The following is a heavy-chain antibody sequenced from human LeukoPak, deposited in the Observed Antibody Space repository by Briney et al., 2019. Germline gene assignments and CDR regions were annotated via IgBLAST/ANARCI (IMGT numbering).Heavy chain of an antibody. CDR3: ARDGRLGYYYYYMDV. CDR2: ISAYNGNT. CDR1: GYTFTSYG. D-gene: IGHD6-25*01. V-gene: IGHV1-18*01. J-gene: IGHJ6*03. Sequence: GASVKVSCKASGYTFTSYGISWVRQAPGQGLEWMGWISAYNGNTNYAQKLQGRVTMTTDTSTSTAYMELRSLRSDDTAVYYCARDGRLGYYYYYMDVWGKGITVTVSS.